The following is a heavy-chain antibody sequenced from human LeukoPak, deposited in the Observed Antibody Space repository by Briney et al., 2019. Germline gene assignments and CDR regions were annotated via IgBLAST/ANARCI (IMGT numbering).Heavy chain of an antibody. CDR1: GDSVSSNSAA. D-gene: IGHD3-22*01. V-gene: IGHV6-1*01. J-gene: IGHJ6*02. Sequence: SQTLSLTCAISGDSVSSNSAAWNWIRQSPSRGLEWLGRTYYRSKLYNDYAVSVKSRITINPDTSKNQFSLQLSSVTPEDTAVYYCARGYDSSGYYWGNYYYGMDVWGQGTTVTVSS. CDR3: ARGYDSSGYYWGNYYYGMDV. CDR2: TYYRSKLYN.